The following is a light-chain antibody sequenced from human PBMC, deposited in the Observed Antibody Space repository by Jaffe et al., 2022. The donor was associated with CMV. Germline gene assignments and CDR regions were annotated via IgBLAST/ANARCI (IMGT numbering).Light chain of an antibody. J-gene: IGKJ4*01. CDR2: MAS. CDR1: ESINSW. V-gene: IGKV1-5*03. CDR3: QQYHSHLALT. Sequence: DIQMTQSPSTLSASVGDRVTITCRASESINSWLAWYQQKPGKAPNLLIYMASNLVDEAPSRFSGSGFGTEFTLTIDSLQPDDFATYYCQQYHSHLALTFGGGTKVEIK.